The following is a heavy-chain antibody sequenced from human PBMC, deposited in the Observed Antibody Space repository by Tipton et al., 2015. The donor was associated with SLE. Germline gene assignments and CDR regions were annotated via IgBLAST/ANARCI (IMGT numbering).Heavy chain of an antibody. D-gene: IGHD3-3*01. V-gene: IGHV3-49*04. J-gene: IGHJ4*02. CDR3: TARRAYFDFWTGYSY. CDR2: IKNKAYGGTI. CDR1: GLKLGDYA. Sequence: SLRLSCTASGLKLGDYAMSWVRQAPGKGLEWVGFIKNKAYGGTIEYAASVKGRFTISRDDSKTIAYLQMNRLTTEDTAVYYCTARRAYFDFWTGYSYWGQGTLVTVSS.